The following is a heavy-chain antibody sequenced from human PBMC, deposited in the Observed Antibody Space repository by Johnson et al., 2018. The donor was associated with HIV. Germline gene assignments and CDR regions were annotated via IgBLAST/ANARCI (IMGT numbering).Heavy chain of an antibody. V-gene: IGHV3-30*04. CDR2: ISYDGSNK. CDR3: AREYSSGYPDAFDI. J-gene: IGHJ3*02. Sequence: QVQLVESGGGVVQPGRSLRLSCAASGFTFSSSAMHWVRQAPGTGLEWVAVISYDGSNKYYADSVKGRFTISRDNSKQTLYLQRNSLRAEDTAVYYCAREYSSGYPDAFDIWGQGTMVTVSS. CDR1: GFTFSSSA. D-gene: IGHD3-22*01.